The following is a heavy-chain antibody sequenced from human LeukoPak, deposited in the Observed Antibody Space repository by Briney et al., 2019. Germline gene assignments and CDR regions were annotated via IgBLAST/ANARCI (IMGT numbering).Heavy chain of an antibody. J-gene: IGHJ4*02. CDR1: GGSISTYY. Sequence: SETLSLTCTVSGGSISTYYWSWIRQPPGKGLEWIGYIYYSGSTNHNPSLESRLTISMDASKNQFSLKLSSVTAADTAVYYCARAALTMGATNFDYWGQGTLVTVSS. CDR3: ARAALTMGATNFDY. D-gene: IGHD1-26*01. CDR2: IYYSGST. V-gene: IGHV4-59*01.